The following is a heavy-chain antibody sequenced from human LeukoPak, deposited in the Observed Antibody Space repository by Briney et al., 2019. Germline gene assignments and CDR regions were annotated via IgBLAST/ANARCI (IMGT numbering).Heavy chain of an antibody. D-gene: IGHD3-3*01. V-gene: IGHV5-51*01. Sequence: GESLKISCKGSGYSFTSYWIGWVRQMPGKGLEWMGIIYPGDSDTRYSPSFQGQVTISADKSISTAYLQWSSLKASDTAMYYCARASYQGRYDFWSGYQYNWFDPWGQGTLVTVSS. CDR2: IYPGDSDT. CDR1: GYSFTSYW. J-gene: IGHJ5*02. CDR3: ARASYQGRYDFWSGYQYNWFDP.